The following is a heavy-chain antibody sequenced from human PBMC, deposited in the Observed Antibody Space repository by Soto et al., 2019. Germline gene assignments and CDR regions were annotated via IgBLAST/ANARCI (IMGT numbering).Heavy chain of an antibody. J-gene: IGHJ4*02. CDR3: ARRISYGIFDY. D-gene: IGHD5-18*01. V-gene: IGHV4-39*01. CDR2: IYYSGST. CDR1: GDSIISIRYY. Sequence: SDTLSLTCTVTGDSIISIRYYWGWIRQPPGKGLEWIGSIYYSGSTYYNPSLKSRVTISVDTSKNQFSLKLSSVTAADTAVYYCARRISYGIFDYWGQGTLVS.